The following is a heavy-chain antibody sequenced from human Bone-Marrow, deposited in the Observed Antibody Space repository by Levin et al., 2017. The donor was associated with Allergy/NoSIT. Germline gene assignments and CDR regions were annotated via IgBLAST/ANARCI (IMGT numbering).Heavy chain of an antibody. D-gene: IGHD4-17*01. V-gene: IGHV5-51*01. CDR3: ARIGPHDYGDYFGFQH. Sequence: GESLKISCKGSGYSFSSYWIGWVRQMPGKGLEWMGIIYPGDSDTRYSPSFQGQVTISADKSISTAYLQWSSLKASDTAMYYCARIGPHDYGDYFGFQHWGQGTLVTVSS. J-gene: IGHJ1*01. CDR1: GYSFSSYW. CDR2: IYPGDSDT.